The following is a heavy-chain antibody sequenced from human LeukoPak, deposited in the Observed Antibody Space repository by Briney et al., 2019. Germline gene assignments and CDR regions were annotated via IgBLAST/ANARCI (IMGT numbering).Heavy chain of an antibody. V-gene: IGHV3-48*01. CDR1: GFAFSTST. Sequence: GGSLRLSCAASGFAFSTSTMMWVRQAPGKGLEWISYISSSSGAIYYPDSVKGRFTISRDNAKNSLYLQMNSLRAEDTAVYFCARDYVYAFDYWGQGTLVTVSS. D-gene: IGHD2/OR15-2a*01. J-gene: IGHJ4*02. CDR3: ARDYVYAFDY. CDR2: ISSSSGAI.